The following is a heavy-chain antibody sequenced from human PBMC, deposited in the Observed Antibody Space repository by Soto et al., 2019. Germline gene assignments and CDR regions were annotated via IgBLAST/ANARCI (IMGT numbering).Heavy chain of an antibody. J-gene: IGHJ4*02. CDR1: GGSVSSGSYY. D-gene: IGHD1-26*01. V-gene: IGHV4-61*01. CDR2: IYYSGST. CDR3: ARTMVGARAGYFDY. Sequence: QVQLQESGPGLVKPSETLSLTCTVSGGSVSSGSYYWSWIRQPPGKGLEWIVYIYYSGSTNYNPSLKSRVTISVDTSKNQFSLKLSSVTAADTAVYYCARTMVGARAGYFDYWGRGTLVTVSS.